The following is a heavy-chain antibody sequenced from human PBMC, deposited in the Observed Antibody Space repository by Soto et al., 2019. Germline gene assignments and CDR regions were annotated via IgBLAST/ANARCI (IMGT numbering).Heavy chain of an antibody. CDR3: ARARSELIAGRYLHYGLDV. CDR2: SRDKGNRYTT. Sequence: GGSLRLSCVASGFASSAHNMDWVRQAPGKGLEWVGRSRDKGNRYTTEYAASVKGRFTISRGDSENSVFLQMNSLKGEDTAVYYCARARSELIAGRYLHYGLDVWGQGTTVAVSS. D-gene: IGHD2-15*01. CDR1: GFASSAHN. V-gene: IGHV3-72*01. J-gene: IGHJ6*02.